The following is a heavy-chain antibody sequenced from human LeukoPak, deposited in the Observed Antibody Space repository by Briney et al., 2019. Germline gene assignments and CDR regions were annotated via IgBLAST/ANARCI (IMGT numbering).Heavy chain of an antibody. CDR3: VRRVAGTFYFDK. CDR1: GESIKSTSNY. Sequence: SETLSLTCSVSGESIKSTSNYWAWVRQPPGKGLEWIRHIYYSTNTYYNSSLKSRVTISDDTSKNQVSLSLRSVTAADTALYFCVRRVAGTFYFDKWGEGSLVSVSS. J-gene: IGHJ4*02. V-gene: IGHV4-39*01. D-gene: IGHD6-19*01. CDR2: IYYSTNT.